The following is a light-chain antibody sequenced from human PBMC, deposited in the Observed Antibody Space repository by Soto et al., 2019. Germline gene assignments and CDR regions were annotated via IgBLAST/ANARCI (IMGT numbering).Light chain of an antibody. CDR3: QQYTKWPQYT. Sequence: EIVMTQSPATLSVSPGERATLSCRASQSVSSDLAWYQHKPGQAPRLLIYGASRRATGIPARFSGSGSGTEFTLTISSLQSEDFEVYFCQQYTKWPQYTFGQGTKLEIK. J-gene: IGKJ2*01. CDR2: GAS. V-gene: IGKV3-15*01. CDR1: QSVSSD.